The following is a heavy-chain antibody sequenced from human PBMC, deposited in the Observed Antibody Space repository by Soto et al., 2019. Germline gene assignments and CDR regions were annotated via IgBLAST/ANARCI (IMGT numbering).Heavy chain of an antibody. Sequence: QVQLVESGGGVVQPERSLRLSCEASGFIFSIYGMHWVRQAPVKGLEWVAVVSHDGSNKKYVDSVEGRFTISRENSKNTLYLQMNSLRAEDTDVYYCAKDTYYYSSSGYYIFDSWGQGSLVTVSS. CDR1: GFIFSIYG. V-gene: IGHV3-30*18. D-gene: IGHD3-22*01. CDR3: AKDTYYYSSSGYYIFDS. CDR2: VSHDGSNK. J-gene: IGHJ4*01.